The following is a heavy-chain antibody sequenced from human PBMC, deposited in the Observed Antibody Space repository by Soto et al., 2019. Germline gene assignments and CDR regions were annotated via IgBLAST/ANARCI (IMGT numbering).Heavy chain of an antibody. V-gene: IGHV1-8*01. CDR3: AKVSRKGSAIDFDY. CDR1: EKPFSNYD. J-gene: IGHJ4*02. Sequence: QGQLVHSGAELKNPGASVKVSCKASEKPFSNYDRTWWGQATGQGPEWIGWVNPNNGDTGYAQKFQGRVTLTTDISTTTAYMELTSLRSEDTAIYYCAKVSRKGSAIDFDYWGQGTLITVSS. CDR2: VNPNNGDT. D-gene: IGHD3-10*01.